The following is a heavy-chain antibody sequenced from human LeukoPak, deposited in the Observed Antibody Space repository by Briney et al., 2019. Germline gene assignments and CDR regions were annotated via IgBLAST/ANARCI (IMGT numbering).Heavy chain of an antibody. CDR2: ISWNGGSI. Sequence: GGPLRLSCVASGFTFDDFAMHWVRQAPGKGLEWVSGISWNGGSIGTADSVRGRFTISRDNTKNYLYLHLNSLRPEDTALYYCAKDDIAVATRPGGYFDSWGQGTPVTVSS. D-gene: IGHD6-19*01. J-gene: IGHJ4*02. CDR3: AKDDIAVATRPGGYFDS. V-gene: IGHV3-9*01. CDR1: GFTFDDFA.